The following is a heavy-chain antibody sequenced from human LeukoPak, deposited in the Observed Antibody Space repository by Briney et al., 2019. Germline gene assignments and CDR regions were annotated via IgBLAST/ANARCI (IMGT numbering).Heavy chain of an antibody. CDR3: ARLTWERGLAFDI. CDR1: GGSISSYY. D-gene: IGHD1-26*01. Sequence: PSETLSLTCTVSGGSISSYYWSWIRQPPGKGLEWIGYIYYSESTNYNPSLKSRVTISVDTSKNQFSLKLSSVTAADTAVYYCARLTWERGLAFDIWGQGTMVTVSS. CDR2: IYYSEST. V-gene: IGHV4-59*01. J-gene: IGHJ3*02.